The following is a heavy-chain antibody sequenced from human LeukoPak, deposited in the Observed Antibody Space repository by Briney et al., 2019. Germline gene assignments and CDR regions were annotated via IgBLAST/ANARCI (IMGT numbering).Heavy chain of an antibody. CDR3: ARGRGSVYDFWSGYYTAHHFDY. Sequence: ASVKVSCKASGYTFTSYGISWVRQATGQGLEWMGWMNPNSGNTGYAQKFQGRVTMTRNTSISTAYMELSSLRSEDTAVYYCARGRGSVYDFWSGYYTAHHFDYWGQGTLVTVSS. CDR1: GYTFTSYG. V-gene: IGHV1-8*02. CDR2: MNPNSGNT. J-gene: IGHJ4*02. D-gene: IGHD3-3*01.